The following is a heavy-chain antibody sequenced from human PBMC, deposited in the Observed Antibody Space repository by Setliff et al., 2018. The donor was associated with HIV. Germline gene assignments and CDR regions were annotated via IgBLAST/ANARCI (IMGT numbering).Heavy chain of an antibody. CDR3: MYGGRTATTH. D-gene: IGHD4-17*01. CDR1: GFTFSDYY. J-gene: IGHJ4*02. Sequence: GGSLRLSCAASGFTFSDYYLNWFRLAPGKGLEWISHITNTGSSTNYVDSVKGRFTISRDNAKYSLYLQMNTLRVEDTAVYYCMYGGRTATTHWGQGTLVTVSS. V-gene: IGHV3-11*04. CDR2: ITNTGSST.